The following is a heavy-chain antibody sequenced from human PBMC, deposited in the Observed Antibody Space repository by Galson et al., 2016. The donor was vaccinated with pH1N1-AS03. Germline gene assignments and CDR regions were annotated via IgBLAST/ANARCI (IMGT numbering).Heavy chain of an antibody. J-gene: IGHJ5*01. CDR3: ATIGAVPGLGGYWFDS. Sequence: SVKVSCKASGGTFRNFAISWVRQAPGQGLEWMGRIVPTFTAPKYDQTFQGRLTITADASATTTYLDLSGLKLEDTAIYYCATIGAVPGLGGYWFDSWGQGTHVIVSS. V-gene: IGHV1-69*13. CDR1: GGTFRNFA. D-gene: IGHD6-19*01. CDR2: IVPTFTAP.